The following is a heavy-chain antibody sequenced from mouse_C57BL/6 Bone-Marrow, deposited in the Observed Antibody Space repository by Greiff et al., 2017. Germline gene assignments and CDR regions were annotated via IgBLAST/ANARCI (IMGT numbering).Heavy chain of an antibody. J-gene: IGHJ3*01. CDR1: GYTFTDYY. V-gene: IGHV1-19*01. CDR2: INPYNGGT. D-gene: IGHD1-2*01. Sequence: EVQLQQSGPVLVKPGASVKMSCKASGYTFTDYYMNWVKQSHGKSLEWIGVINPYNGGTSYNQKFKGKATLTVDKSSSTAYMELNSLTSEDSAVYYCAREGLRLFAYWGQGTLGTVSA. CDR3: AREGLRLFAY.